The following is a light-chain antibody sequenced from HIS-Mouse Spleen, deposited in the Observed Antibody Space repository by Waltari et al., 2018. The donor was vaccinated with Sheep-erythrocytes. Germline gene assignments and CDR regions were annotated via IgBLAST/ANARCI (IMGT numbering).Light chain of an antibody. V-gene: IGLV1-40*01. CDR3: QSYDSSLSGYV. J-gene: IGLJ1*01. Sequence: QSVLTQPPSVSGAPGQRVTISCTGSSSNIGAGYDVHWYQQLPGTAPKLLIYGNSNRPSGGPDLFSGSKSGTSASLAITGLQAEDEADYYCQSYDSSLSGYVFGTGTKVTVL. CDR2: GNS. CDR1: SSNIGAGYD.